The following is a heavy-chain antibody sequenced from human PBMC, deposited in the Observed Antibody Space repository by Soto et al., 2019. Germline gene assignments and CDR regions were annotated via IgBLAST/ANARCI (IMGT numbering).Heavy chain of an antibody. CDR1: GFTFSSYA. V-gene: IGHV3-23*01. CDR2: ISGSGGST. J-gene: IGHJ3*02. CDR3: AKDRGEYSKGDAFDI. Sequence: GVSLRLSCAASGFTFSSYAMSWVRQAPGKGLEWVSAISGSGGSTYYADSVKGRFTISRDNSKNTLYLQMNSLRAEDTAVYYCAKDRGEYSKGDAFDIWGQGTMVTVSS. D-gene: IGHD5-12*01.